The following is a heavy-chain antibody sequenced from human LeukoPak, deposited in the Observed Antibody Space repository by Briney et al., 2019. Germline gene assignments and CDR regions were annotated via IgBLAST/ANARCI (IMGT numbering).Heavy chain of an antibody. CDR2: ISSSGSTI. V-gene: IGHV3-48*03. Sequence: GGSLRLSCAASGFTFSSYEMNWVRQAPGKGLEWVSYISSSGSTIYYADSVKGRFTISRDNAKNSLYLQMNSLRAEGTAVYYCSTLGWNFDWLLFDYWGQGTLVTVSS. CDR3: STLGWNFDWLLFDY. CDR1: GFTFSSYE. D-gene: IGHD3-9*01. J-gene: IGHJ4*02.